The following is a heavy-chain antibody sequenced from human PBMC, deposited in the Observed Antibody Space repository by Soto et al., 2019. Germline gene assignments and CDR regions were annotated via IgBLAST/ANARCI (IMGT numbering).Heavy chain of an antibody. Sequence: PSQTLSLTCAISGDSVSSNSAAWNWIRQSPSRGLEWLGRTYYRSKWYNDYAVSVKSRITINPDTSKNQFSLQLNSVTPEDTAVYYCARDLSSYCSGGSCRDGLYYTDVWGKGTSVTGSS. D-gene: IGHD2-15*01. J-gene: IGHJ6*03. CDR1: GDSVSSNSAA. V-gene: IGHV6-1*01. CDR2: TYYRSKWYN. CDR3: ARDLSSYCSGGSCRDGLYYTDV.